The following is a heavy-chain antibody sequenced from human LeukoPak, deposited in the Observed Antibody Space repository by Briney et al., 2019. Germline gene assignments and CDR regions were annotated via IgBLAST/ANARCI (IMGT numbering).Heavy chain of an antibody. V-gene: IGHV3-30-3*01. CDR2: ISYDGSNK. Sequence: PGRSLRLSCAASGFTFSSYAMHWVRQAPGKGLEWVAVISYDGSNKYYADSVKGRFTISRDNAKNSLYLQMNSLRAEDTAVYYCASATGDCSGGSCYGDAFDIWGQGTMVTVSS. CDR3: ASATGDCSGGSCYGDAFDI. D-gene: IGHD2-15*01. J-gene: IGHJ3*02. CDR1: GFTFSSYA.